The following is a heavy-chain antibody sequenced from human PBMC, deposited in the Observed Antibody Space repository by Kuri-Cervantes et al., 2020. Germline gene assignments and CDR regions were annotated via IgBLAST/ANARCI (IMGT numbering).Heavy chain of an antibody. Sequence: SETLSLTCTVSGGSISSGDYYWSWIRQPPGKGLEWIGYIYYSGRTYYNPSLRSRVTISVDTSKNQFSLKLSSVTAADTAVYYCAGYSNGWHFYYYGMDVWGQGTTVTVSS. V-gene: IGHV4-30-4*01. D-gene: IGHD6-19*01. J-gene: IGHJ6*02. CDR3: AGYSNGWHFYYYGMDV. CDR2: IYYSGRT. CDR1: GGSISSGDYY.